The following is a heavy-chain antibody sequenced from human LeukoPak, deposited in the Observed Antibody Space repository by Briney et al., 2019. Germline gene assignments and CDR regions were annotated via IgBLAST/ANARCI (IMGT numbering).Heavy chain of an antibody. V-gene: IGHV7-4-1*02. D-gene: IGHD3-9*01. CDR3: ARVGGRDYDILTGYVYYYYMDV. J-gene: IGHJ6*03. Sequence: ASVKVSCKASGYTFTSYAMNWVRLAPGQGLEWMGWINTNTGNPTYAQGFTGRFAFSLDTSVSTAYLQISSLKAEDTAVYYCARVGGRDYDILTGYVYYYYMDVWGKGTTVTVSS. CDR1: GYTFTSYA. CDR2: INTNTGNP.